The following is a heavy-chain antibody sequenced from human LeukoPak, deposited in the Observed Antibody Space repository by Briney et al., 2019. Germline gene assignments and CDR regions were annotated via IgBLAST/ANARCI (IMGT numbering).Heavy chain of an antibody. CDR1: GHSIDCYY. D-gene: IGHD1-26*01. Sequence: SETVSLICTVCGHSIDCYYWRWIRQPPGGGRQGIGYVFYSGPTNYDASLRSRVAISVDRPKNQLSLALTSVSAADTAVYYCSGRSARYFGSWGQGTLVTVSS. CDR3: SGRSARYFGS. CDR2: VFYSGPT. V-gene: IGHV4-59*13. J-gene: IGHJ4*02.